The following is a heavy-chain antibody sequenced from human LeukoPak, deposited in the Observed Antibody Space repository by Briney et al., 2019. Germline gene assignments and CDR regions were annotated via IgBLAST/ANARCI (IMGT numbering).Heavy chain of an antibody. CDR2: INPNSGGT. CDR1: GYTFTGYY. D-gene: IGHD3-10*01. Sequence: ASVKVSCKASGYTFTGYYMHWVRQAPGQGLEWMGWINPNSGGTNYAQKFQGRVTMTRDTSISTAYMELSRLRSDDTAVYYCAREHCYGSGSYNWFDPWGQGTLVTVSS. J-gene: IGHJ5*02. V-gene: IGHV1-2*02. CDR3: AREHCYGSGSYNWFDP.